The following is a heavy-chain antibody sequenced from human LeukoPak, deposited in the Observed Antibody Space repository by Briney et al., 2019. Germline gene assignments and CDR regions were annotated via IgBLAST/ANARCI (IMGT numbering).Heavy chain of an antibody. CDR1: GGSISSYY. V-gene: IGHV4-4*07. CDR2: IYSTGST. D-gene: IGHD3-16*01. J-gene: IGHJ4*02. CDR3: ARQGCGYLGVVDY. Sequence: SETLSLTCTVSGGSISSYYWSWIRQPAGKGLEWIGRIYSTGSTNYNPSLKSRVTISVDTSKNQFSLKLSSVTAADTAVYYCARQGCGYLGVVDYWGQGTLVTVSS.